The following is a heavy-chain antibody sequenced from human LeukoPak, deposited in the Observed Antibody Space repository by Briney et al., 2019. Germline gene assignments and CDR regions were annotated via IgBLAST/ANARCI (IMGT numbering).Heavy chain of an antibody. CDR1: GYTFTNYG. D-gene: IGHD3-16*01. CDR2: IIPILGIA. Sequence: ASVKVSCKASGYTFTNYGISWVRQAPGQGLEWMGRIIPILGIANYAQKFQGRVTITADKSTSTAYMELSSLRSEDTAVYYCSQDGGRSTHYWGQGTLVTVSS. CDR3: SQDGGRSTHY. J-gene: IGHJ4*02. V-gene: IGHV1-69*04.